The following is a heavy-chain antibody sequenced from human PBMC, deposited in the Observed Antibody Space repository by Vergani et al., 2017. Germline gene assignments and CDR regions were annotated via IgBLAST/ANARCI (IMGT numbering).Heavy chain of an antibody. V-gene: IGHV3-23*01. CDR3: AKDRDSQGDWLNAYDM. CDR1: GYMFGVYA. CDR2: VSNDGINT. J-gene: IGHJ3*02. Sequence: EAHLLESGGDLVQPGGSLRLSCAGSGYMFGVYAMTWVRQAPGKGLGWNSSVSNDGINTFYADSVKGRFTISRDNSKNTLYLQMNSLRADDTAIYFCAKDRDSQGDWLNAYDMWGTGTRVTVSS. D-gene: IGHD3-9*01.